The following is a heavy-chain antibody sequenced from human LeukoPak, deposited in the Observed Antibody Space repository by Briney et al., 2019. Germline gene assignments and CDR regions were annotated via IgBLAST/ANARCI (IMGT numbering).Heavy chain of an antibody. CDR1: GGTFSSYA. J-gene: IGHJ4*02. CDR2: IIPIFGTA. V-gene: IGHV1-69*05. CDR3: AGGGYDSSGYYFDY. Sequence: SVKVSCKASGGTFSSYAISWVRQAPGQGLEWMGGIIPIFGTANYAQKFQGRVTITTDESTSTAYMELSSLISEDTAVYYCAGGGYDSSGYYFDYWGQGTLVTVSS. D-gene: IGHD3-22*01.